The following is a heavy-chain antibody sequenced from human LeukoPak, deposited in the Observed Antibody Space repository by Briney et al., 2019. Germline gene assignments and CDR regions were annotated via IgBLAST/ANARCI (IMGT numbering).Heavy chain of an antibody. CDR1: GFTFSSYA. CDR3: ARDLADCSSTSCYFSDLDY. Sequence: PGRSLRLSCAASGFTFSSYAMHWVRQAPGKGLEWVAVISYDGGNKYYADSVKGRFTISRDNSKNTLYLQMNSLRAEDTAVYYCARDLADCSSTSCYFSDLDYWGQGTLVTVSS. V-gene: IGHV3-30-3*01. J-gene: IGHJ4*02. CDR2: ISYDGGNK. D-gene: IGHD2-2*01.